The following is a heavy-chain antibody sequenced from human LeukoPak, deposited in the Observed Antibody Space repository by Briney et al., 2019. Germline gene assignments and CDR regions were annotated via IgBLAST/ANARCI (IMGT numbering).Heavy chain of an antibody. D-gene: IGHD2-2*01. CDR1: GGSISSGGYY. Sequence: SETLSLTCTVSGGSISSGGYYWSWIRQHPGKGLEWIGYIYYSGSTYYNPSLKSRVTISVDTSKNQFSLKLSSVTAADTAVYYCARARVVPAAIVWFDPWGQGTLVTVSP. CDR3: ARARVVPAAIVWFDP. J-gene: IGHJ5*02. CDR2: IYYSGST. V-gene: IGHV4-31*03.